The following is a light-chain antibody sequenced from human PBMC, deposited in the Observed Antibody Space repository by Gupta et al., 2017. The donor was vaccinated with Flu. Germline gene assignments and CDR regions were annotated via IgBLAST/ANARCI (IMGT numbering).Light chain of an antibody. CDR1: QSIRNW. J-gene: IGKJ3*01. CDR2: KAT. Sequence: DRVTITCRASQSIRNWLAWWHHKPGQAPRLLINKATNLETGVPSRFSGSDSGTEFTLTINNLQPDDFGTYYCQHYNSYTEFVFGPGTKVDL. V-gene: IGKV1-5*03. CDR3: QHYNSYTEFV.